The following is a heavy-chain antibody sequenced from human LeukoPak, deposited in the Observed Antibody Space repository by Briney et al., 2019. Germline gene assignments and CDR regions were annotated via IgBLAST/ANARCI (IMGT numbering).Heavy chain of an antibody. CDR3: ARETPSRYFDY. J-gene: IGHJ4*02. V-gene: IGHV1-8*02. D-gene: IGHD4-23*01. CDR1: GYTFTGYY. CDR2: MNPSSGKT. Sequence: ASVKVSCKASGYTFTGYYMHWVRQATGQGLEWMGWMNPSSGKTGYAQKFQGRISMTRNTSISTAYMELSSLRSEDTAVYYCARETPSRYFDYWGQGTLVTVSS.